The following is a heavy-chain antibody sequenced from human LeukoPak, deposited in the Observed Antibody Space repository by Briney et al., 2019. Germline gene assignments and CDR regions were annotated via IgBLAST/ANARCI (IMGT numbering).Heavy chain of an antibody. CDR1: GFTFSSYW. V-gene: IGHV3-7*01. Sequence: GGSLRLSCAASGFTFSSYWVSWVRQAPGKGLEWVANIKQDGSEKYYVDSVKGRFTISRDNAKNSLYLQMNSLRAEDTAVYYCARVITIFGVVIICIGYWGQGTLVTVSS. D-gene: IGHD3-3*01. CDR3: ARVITIFGVVIICIGY. CDR2: IKQDGSEK. J-gene: IGHJ4*02.